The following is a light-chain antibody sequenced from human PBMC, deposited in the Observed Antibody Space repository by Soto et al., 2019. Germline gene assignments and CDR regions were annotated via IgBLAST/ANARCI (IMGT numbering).Light chain of an antibody. CDR2: AAS. CDR3: QQNIMWPPYT. V-gene: IGKV3-15*01. J-gene: IGKJ2*01. CDR1: RSVSSN. Sequence: IVLTQSPITLSLSPGETATLSCRASRSVSSNLAWYQHRPGQAPRLLIYAASARATGVPARFSGSGSGTDYILTISSLQSEDSAVYYCQQNIMWPPYTFGQGTKTGDQT.